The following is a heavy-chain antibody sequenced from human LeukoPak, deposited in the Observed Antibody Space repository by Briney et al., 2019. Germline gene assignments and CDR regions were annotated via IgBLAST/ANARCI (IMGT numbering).Heavy chain of an antibody. J-gene: IGHJ4*02. Sequence: SETLSLTCAVSGYSISSGYYWGWIRQPPGKGLEWIGSIYHSGSTYYNLSLKSRVTISVDASKNQFSLKLSSVTAADTAVYYCARGRGSSGWYGGFDYWGQGTLVTVSS. D-gene: IGHD6-19*01. V-gene: IGHV4-38-2*01. CDR3: ARGRGSSGWYGGFDY. CDR2: IYHSGST. CDR1: GYSISSGYY.